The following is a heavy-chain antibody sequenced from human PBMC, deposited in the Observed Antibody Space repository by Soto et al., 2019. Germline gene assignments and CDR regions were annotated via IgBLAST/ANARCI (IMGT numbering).Heavy chain of an antibody. J-gene: IGHJ6*02. CDR3: ARSTTPYYDFWSGYYTGYYYYGMDV. Sequence: GEALKISCKGSGYSFTSYWIGWVRQMPGKGLEWMGIIYPGDSDTRYSPSFQGQVTISADKSISTAYLQWSSLKASDTAMYYCARSTTPYYDFWSGYYTGYYYYGMDVWGQGTTVTVSS. D-gene: IGHD3-3*01. V-gene: IGHV5-51*01. CDR2: IYPGDSDT. CDR1: GYSFTSYW.